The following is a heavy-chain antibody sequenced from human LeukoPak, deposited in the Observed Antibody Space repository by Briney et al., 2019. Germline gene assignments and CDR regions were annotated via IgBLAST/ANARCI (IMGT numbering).Heavy chain of an antibody. CDR2: IYYSGST. D-gene: IGHD5-18*01. CDR1: GGPISSGGYY. V-gene: IGHV4-31*03. J-gene: IGHJ6*02. CDR3: ARDRRDTWYGMDV. Sequence: SQTLSLTCTVSGGPISSGGYYWSWIRQHPGPGLEWIGYIYYSGSTYYNPSLKSRVTISVDTSKNQFSLKLSSVTAADTAVYYCARDRRDTWYGMDVWGQGTTVTVSS.